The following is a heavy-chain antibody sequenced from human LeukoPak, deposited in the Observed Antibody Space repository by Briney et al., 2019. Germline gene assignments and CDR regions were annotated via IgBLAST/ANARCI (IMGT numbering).Heavy chain of an antibody. J-gene: IGHJ4*02. V-gene: IGHV3-48*02. CDR3: ARGPAAAIDY. D-gene: IGHD2-2*01. CDR2: ISSSTI. CDR1: GFTFSTYS. Sequence: PGGSLRLSCAASGFTFSTYSMNWVRQAPGKGLEWISYISSSTIYYADSVKGRFTISRDNAKNSLYLQMNSLRDEDTAVYYRARGPAAAIDYWGQGTLVTVSS.